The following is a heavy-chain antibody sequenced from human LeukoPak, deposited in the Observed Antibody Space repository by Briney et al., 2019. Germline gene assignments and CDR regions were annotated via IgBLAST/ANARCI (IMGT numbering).Heavy chain of an antibody. Sequence: ASVKVSCKASGYTFTGYYMHWVRQAPGQGLEWMGWINPNSGGTNYAQKFQGRGTMTRDTSISTAYMELSRLRSDDTAVYYCARSDVITMIVVPNFDYWGQGTLVTVSS. V-gene: IGHV1-2*02. CDR1: GYTFTGYY. D-gene: IGHD3-22*01. CDR3: ARSDVITMIVVPNFDY. J-gene: IGHJ4*02. CDR2: INPNSGGT.